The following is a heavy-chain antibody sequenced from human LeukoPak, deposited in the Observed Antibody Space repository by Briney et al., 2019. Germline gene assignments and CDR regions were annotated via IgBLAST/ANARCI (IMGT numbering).Heavy chain of an antibody. D-gene: IGHD6-13*01. J-gene: IGHJ4*02. CDR2: IYPGDSDT. V-gene: IGHV5-51*01. Sequence: GESLKISCKGSGYRFASYWIGWVRQMPGKGLEWMGIIYPGDSDTRYSPSFKGQVTISADKSISTAYLQWSSLKASDTAMYYCATSSDSSWYNYWGQGTLVTVSS. CDR1: GYRFASYW. CDR3: ATSSDSSWYNY.